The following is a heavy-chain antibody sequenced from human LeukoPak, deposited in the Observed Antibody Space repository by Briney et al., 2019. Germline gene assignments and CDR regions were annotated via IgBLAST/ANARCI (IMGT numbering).Heavy chain of an antibody. Sequence: RWASVKVSCKASGYTFTSYDINWVRQATGQGLEWMGWMNPNSGNTGYAQKFQGRVTMTRNTSISTAYMELSSLRSEDTAVYYCAREWEPKGKNWFDPWGQGTLVTVSS. J-gene: IGHJ5*02. CDR3: AREWEPKGKNWFDP. D-gene: IGHD1-26*01. CDR2: MNPNSGNT. CDR1: GYTFTSYD. V-gene: IGHV1-8*01.